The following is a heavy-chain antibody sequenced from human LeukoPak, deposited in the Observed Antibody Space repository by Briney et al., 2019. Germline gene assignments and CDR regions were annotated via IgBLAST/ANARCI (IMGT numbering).Heavy chain of an antibody. J-gene: IGHJ4*02. CDR2: IWYDGSNK. Sequence: HPGRSLRLSCAASGFTFSSYGMHWVRQAPGKGLEWVAVIWYDGSNKYYADSVKGRFTISRDNAKNSLYLQMNNLRAEDTAVYYCASPGEGYCSGGNCYYFDYWGQGTLVTVSS. D-gene: IGHD2-15*01. CDR3: ASPGEGYCSGGNCYYFDY. V-gene: IGHV3-33*03. CDR1: GFTFSSYG.